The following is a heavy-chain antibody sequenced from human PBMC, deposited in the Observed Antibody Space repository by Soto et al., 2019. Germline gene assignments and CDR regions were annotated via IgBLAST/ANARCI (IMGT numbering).Heavy chain of an antibody. V-gene: IGHV4-31*03. J-gene: IGHJ4*02. D-gene: IGHD5-12*01. Sequence: QVQLQESGPGLVKPSQTLSLTCTVSGDSISSCGYFWTWIRQQPGKGLGWIGNTYNGEITSDNPSLKIRGIILVDTSKNHFSLKLSAVTAADTGVYYCARGAYSCYVAMDYWGQGTLVNVSS. CDR2: TYNGEIT. CDR3: ARGAYSCYVAMDY. CDR1: GDSISSCGYF.